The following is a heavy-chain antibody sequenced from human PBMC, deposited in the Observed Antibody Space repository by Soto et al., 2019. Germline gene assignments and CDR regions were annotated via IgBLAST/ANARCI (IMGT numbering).Heavy chain of an antibody. CDR3: ASDLHGEPYY. J-gene: IGHJ4*02. CDR1: GYTFTSYG. Sequence: ASVKVSFKASGYTFTSYGISWVRQAPGQGLEWMGWISAYNGNTNYAQKLQGRVTMTTDTSASTAYMELRSLRSDDTAVYYCASDLHGEPYYWGQGTLVTVSS. V-gene: IGHV1-18*01. D-gene: IGHD4-17*01. CDR2: ISAYNGNT.